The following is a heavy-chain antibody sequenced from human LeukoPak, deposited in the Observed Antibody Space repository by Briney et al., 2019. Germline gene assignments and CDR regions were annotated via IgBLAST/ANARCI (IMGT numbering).Heavy chain of an antibody. V-gene: IGHV4-4*02. J-gene: IGHJ3*02. D-gene: IGHD4-23*01. CDR1: GGSISSSNW. Sequence: SGTLSLTCAVSGGSISSSNWWSWVRQPPGKGLEWIGEIHHSGSTNYNPSLKSRVTISVDTSKNQFSLKLSSVTAADTAVYYCASLDDYGGNSHAFDIWGQGTMVTVSS. CDR3: ASLDDYGGNSHAFDI. CDR2: IHHSGST.